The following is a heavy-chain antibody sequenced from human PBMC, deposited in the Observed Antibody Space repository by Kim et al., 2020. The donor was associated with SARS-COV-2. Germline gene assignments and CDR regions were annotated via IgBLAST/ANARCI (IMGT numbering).Heavy chain of an antibody. V-gene: IGHV3-48*02. CDR3: AGGPSDYYYYYMDV. J-gene: IGHJ6*03. Sequence: AASVEGRFSVTRDTAKNSLYLQMNSLSDEDTAVYYCAGGPSDYYYYYMDVWGKGTTVTVSS.